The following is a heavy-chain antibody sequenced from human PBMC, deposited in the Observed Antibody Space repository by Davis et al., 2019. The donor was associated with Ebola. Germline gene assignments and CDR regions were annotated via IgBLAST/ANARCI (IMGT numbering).Heavy chain of an antibody. V-gene: IGHV3-30*18. J-gene: IGHJ6*02. CDR3: AKDCYRLGLCGMDV. CDR2: ISSDGGSK. D-gene: IGHD3-16*01. CDR1: GFNFRDSG. Sequence: GESLKISSTVSGFNFRDSGMHWVRQAPGKGLEWVTLISSDGGSKYYADSVKGRFIVSRDNSKNTVDLQMNRLTPEDAALYYCAKDCYRLGLCGMDVWGQGTMVTVFS.